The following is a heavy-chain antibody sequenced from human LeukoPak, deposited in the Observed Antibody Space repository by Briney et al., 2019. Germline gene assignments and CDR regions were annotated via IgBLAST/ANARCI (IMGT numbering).Heavy chain of an antibody. Sequence: QPGGSLRLSCAASGFTFSSYWMHWVRQAPGKGLEWVSVIYSGGSTYYADSVKGRFTISRDNSKNTLYLQMNSLRAEDTAVYYCTREVRVPAAPRGWFDPWGQGTLVTVSS. D-gene: IGHD2-2*01. J-gene: IGHJ5*02. CDR2: IYSGGST. CDR1: GFTFSSYW. CDR3: TREVRVPAAPRGWFDP. V-gene: IGHV3-53*03.